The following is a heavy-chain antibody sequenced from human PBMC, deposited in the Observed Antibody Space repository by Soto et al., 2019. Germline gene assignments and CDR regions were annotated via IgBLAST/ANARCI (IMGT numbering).Heavy chain of an antibody. CDR1: GYTFTGYY. D-gene: IGHD6-13*01. Sequence: ASVKVSCKASGYTFTGYYMHWLRQSPGQGLEWMGWINPNSGGTNYAQKFQGRVTMTRDTSISTAYMELSRLRSDDTAVYYCASRIAAAGGLFDPWGQGTLVTVSS. V-gene: IGHV1-2*02. CDR2: INPNSGGT. J-gene: IGHJ5*02. CDR3: ASRIAAAGGLFDP.